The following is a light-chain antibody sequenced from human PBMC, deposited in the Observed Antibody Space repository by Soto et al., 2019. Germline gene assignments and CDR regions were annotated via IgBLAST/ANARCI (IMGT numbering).Light chain of an antibody. V-gene: IGLV2-8*01. CDR2: EVS. CDR1: SSDIGAYIY. Sequence: LTQPPSASGSPGQSVTISCTGTSSDIGAYIYVSWYQQHPGKAPKLMISEVSRRPSGVPERFSGSKSGNTASLTVSGLQADDEAHYYCSSYAGSNNFVFGTGTKGTVL. J-gene: IGLJ1*01. CDR3: SSYAGSNNFV.